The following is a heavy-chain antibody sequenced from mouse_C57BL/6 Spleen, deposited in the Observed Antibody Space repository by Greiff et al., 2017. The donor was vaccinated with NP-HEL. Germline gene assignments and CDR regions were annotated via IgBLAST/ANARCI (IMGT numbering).Heavy chain of an antibody. CDR1: GFTFSSYA. V-gene: IGHV5-9-1*02. CDR2: ISSGGDYI. Sequence: EVQGVESGEGLVKPGGSLKLSCAASGFTFSSYAMSWVRQTPEKRLEWVAYISSGGDYIYYVATVKVRVTICRGNARNTLYLQMGSLKSGDTAVYYCTKDHLTFDYWGQGATRTGSS. J-gene: IGHJ2*01. CDR3: TKDHLTFDY.